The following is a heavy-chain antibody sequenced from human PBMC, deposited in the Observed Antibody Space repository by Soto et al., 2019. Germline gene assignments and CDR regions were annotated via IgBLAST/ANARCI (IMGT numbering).Heavy chain of an antibody. J-gene: IGHJ4*02. D-gene: IGHD3-3*01. CDR2: INAGNGNT. Sequence: QVQLVQSGAEVKKPGASVKVSCKASGYTFTSYAMHWVRQAPGQRLEWMGWINAGNGNTKYSRKFQGRVTITRDTSASTAYMELSSLRSEDTAVYYCARYLMSRSGAFDYWGQGTLVTVSS. CDR3: ARYLMSRSGAFDY. V-gene: IGHV1-3*01. CDR1: GYTFTSYA.